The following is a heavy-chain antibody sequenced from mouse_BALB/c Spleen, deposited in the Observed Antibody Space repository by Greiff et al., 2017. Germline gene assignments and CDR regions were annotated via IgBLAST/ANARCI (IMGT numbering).Heavy chain of an antibody. CDR2: INPSTGYT. D-gene: IGHD1-2*01. V-gene: IGHV1-4*01. J-gene: IGHJ2*01. CDR3: ATITTGFDY. CDR1: GYTFTSYW. Sequence: QVQLQQSGPELEKPGASVKMSCKASGYTFTSYWMHWVKQRPGQGLEWIGYINPSTGYTEYNQKFKDKATLTADKSSSTAYMQLSSLTSEDSAVYYCATITTGFDYWGQGTTLTVSS.